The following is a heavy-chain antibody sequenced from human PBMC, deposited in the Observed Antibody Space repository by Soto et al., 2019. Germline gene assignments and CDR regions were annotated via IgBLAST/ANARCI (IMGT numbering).Heavy chain of an antibody. CDR2: TYYRSKWYN. V-gene: IGHV6-1*01. CDR3: ARDVGTIMPFEY. J-gene: IGHJ4*02. Sequence: SQTLSLTCAISGDSVSSKNAAWNWIRQSPSRGLEWLGRTYYRSKWYNDYAVSVKSRININPDTSKNQFSLQLNSVTPEDTAVYYCARDVGTIMPFEYWGQGTLVTSPQ. CDR1: GDSVSSKNAA. D-gene: IGHD1-1*01.